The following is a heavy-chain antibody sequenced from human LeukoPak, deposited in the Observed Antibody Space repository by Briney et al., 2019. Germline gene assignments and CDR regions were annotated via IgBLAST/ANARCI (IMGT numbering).Heavy chain of an antibody. CDR1: GGSIRSYY. V-gene: IGHV4-59*01. D-gene: IGHD4-23*01. CDR3: AREQLLGVNYTDV. Sequence: PSETLSLTCTVSGGSIRSYYWSWIRQPPRKGLEWIGYIYYSGSTNYNPSLKSRVTISVDTSKNQFSLKLSSVTAADTAVYYCAREQLLGVNYTDVWGKGTTVTVSS. CDR2: IYYSGST. J-gene: IGHJ6*03.